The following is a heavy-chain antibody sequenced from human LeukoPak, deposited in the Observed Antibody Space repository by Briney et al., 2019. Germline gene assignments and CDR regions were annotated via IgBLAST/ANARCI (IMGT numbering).Heavy chain of an antibody. Sequence: GGSLRLSCAASGFTFDDYTMHWVRHATGKGLEWVSLISWDGGSTYYADSVKGRFTISRDNSKNSLYLQMSSLRTEDTALYYCAKDKGADTAMVYYYYGMDVWGQGTTVTVSS. CDR2: ISWDGGST. J-gene: IGHJ6*02. CDR3: AKDKGADTAMVYYYYGMDV. CDR1: GFTFDDYT. D-gene: IGHD5-18*01. V-gene: IGHV3-43*01.